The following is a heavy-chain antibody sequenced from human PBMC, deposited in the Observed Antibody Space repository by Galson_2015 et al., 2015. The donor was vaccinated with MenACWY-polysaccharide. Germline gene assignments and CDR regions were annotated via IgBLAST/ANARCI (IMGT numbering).Heavy chain of an antibody. V-gene: IGHV3-7*01. J-gene: IGHJ2*01. CDR2: VKQDGSAK. CDR3: ARGQEWAVSLYLDL. D-gene: IGHD3-3*01. CDR1: GFTFSNYW. Sequence: SLRLSCAASGFTFSNYWMTWVRQAPGKGLEWVASVKQDGSAKYHVDSVKGRFTISRDNARDSLYLQMNSLRADDTAVYFCARGQEWAVSLYLDLWGRGTLVTVSS.